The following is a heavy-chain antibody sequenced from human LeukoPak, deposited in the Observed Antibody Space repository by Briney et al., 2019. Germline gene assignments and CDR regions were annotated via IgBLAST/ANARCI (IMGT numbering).Heavy chain of an antibody. CDR2: IYYSGTT. Sequence: SETLSLTCTVSGGSISSGSYYWVWIRQPPGKGLEWIGTIYYSGTTYYNPSLKSRVTISVDTSKNQFSLRLSSVTAADTAVYYCARSWPGGYLDYWGQGTLVTVSS. J-gene: IGHJ4*02. V-gene: IGHV4-39*07. CDR1: GGSISSGSYY. D-gene: IGHD4-23*01. CDR3: ARSWPGGYLDY.